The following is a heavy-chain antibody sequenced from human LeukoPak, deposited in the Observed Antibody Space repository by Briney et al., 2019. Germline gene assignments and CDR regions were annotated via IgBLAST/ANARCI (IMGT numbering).Heavy chain of an antibody. CDR1: GYTFTGYY. Sequence: ASVKVSCKASGYTFTGYYMHWVRQAPGQGLEWMGWINPNSGGTNYAQKFQGRVTMTRDMSTTTVYMELSSLRSEDTAVYYCARGPHRRTYDRDNWFDPWGRGTLVTVSS. D-gene: IGHD3-3*01. J-gene: IGHJ5*02. V-gene: IGHV1-2*02. CDR2: INPNSGGT. CDR3: ARGPHRRTYDRDNWFDP.